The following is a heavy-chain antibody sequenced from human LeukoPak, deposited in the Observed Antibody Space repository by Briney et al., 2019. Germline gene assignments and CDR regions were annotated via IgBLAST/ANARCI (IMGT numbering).Heavy chain of an antibody. CDR2: IYYSGST. J-gene: IGHJ4*02. Sequence: SETLSLTCTVSGGSISSSSYYWGWIRQPPGKGLEWIGSIYYSGSTNYNPSLKGRVTISVDTSKNQFSLKLSSVTAADTAVYYCAAGWGIAAAGGRFDYWGQGTLVTVSS. V-gene: IGHV4-39*07. CDR3: AAGWGIAAAGGRFDY. CDR1: GGSISSSSYY. D-gene: IGHD6-13*01.